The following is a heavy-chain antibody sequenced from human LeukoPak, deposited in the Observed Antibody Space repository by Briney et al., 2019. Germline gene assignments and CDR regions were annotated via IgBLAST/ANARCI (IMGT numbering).Heavy chain of an antibody. CDR1: GFTVSSNY. J-gene: IGHJ4*02. V-gene: IGHV3-53*01. CDR3: ARCGELVGLDY. D-gene: IGHD6-6*01. CDR2: IYSGGST. Sequence: GGSLRPSCAASGFTVSSNYMSWVRQAPGKGLEWVSVIYSGGSTYYADSVKGRFTISRDNSKNTLYLQMNSLRAEDTAVYYCARCGELVGLDYWGQGTLVTVSS.